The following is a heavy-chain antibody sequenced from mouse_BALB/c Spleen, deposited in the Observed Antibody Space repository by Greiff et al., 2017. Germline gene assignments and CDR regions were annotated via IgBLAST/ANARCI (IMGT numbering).Heavy chain of an antibody. CDR2: INPSTGYT. CDR3: ARGDSSYFYAMDY. D-gene: IGHD1-1*01. V-gene: IGHV1-4*01. Sequence: QVQLQQSGAELVRPGASVKMSCKASGYTFTSYWMHWVKQRPGQGLEWIGYINPSTGYTEYNQKFKDKATLTADKSSSTAYMQLSSLTSEDSAVYYCARGDSSYFYAMDYWGQGTSVTVSS. CDR1: GYTFTSYW. J-gene: IGHJ4*01.